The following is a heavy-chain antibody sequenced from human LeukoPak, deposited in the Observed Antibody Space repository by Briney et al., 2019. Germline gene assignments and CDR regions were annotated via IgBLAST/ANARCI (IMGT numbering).Heavy chain of an antibody. CDR3: ASLYGSGSLIGYYYYAMDV. D-gene: IGHD3-10*01. CDR2: IIPIFGTP. J-gene: IGHJ6*02. CDR1: GGTFSNYA. V-gene: IGHV1-69*13. Sequence: SVKVSCKASGGTFSNYAISWVRQAPGQGLEWMGGIIPIFGTPNYAQKFQGRVTVTADESTTTAYMELSSLRSEDTAVYYCASLYGSGSLIGYYYYAMDVWGQGTTVTVSS.